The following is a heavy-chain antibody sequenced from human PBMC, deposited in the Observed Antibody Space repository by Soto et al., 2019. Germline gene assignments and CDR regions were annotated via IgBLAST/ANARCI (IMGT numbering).Heavy chain of an antibody. V-gene: IGHV1-69*06. CDR1: GGTFSSYA. CDR2: IIPIFGTE. Sequence: QVQLVQSGAEVKKPGSSVKVSCKASGGTFSSYAISWVRQAPGQGLEWMGGIIPIFGTENYAQKSQGRVTITADKSTSTAYMELSSLRSEDTAVYYCARTGYSSGWYDYYYYGMDVWGQGTTVTVSS. CDR3: ARTGYSSGWYDYYYYGMDV. D-gene: IGHD6-19*01. J-gene: IGHJ6*02.